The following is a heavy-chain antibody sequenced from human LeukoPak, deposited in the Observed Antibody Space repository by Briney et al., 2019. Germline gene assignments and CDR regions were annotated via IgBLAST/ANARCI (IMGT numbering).Heavy chain of an antibody. Sequence: PSETLPLTCTVSGGSISSSSYYWGWIRQPPGKGLEWNGSIYYSGSTYYNPSVKSRVTISVDTSKNQFSLKLSSVTAADTAVYYCAKDHASAVAGTIDYWGQGTLVTVSS. CDR1: GGSISSSSYY. CDR3: AKDHASAVAGTIDY. J-gene: IGHJ4*02. D-gene: IGHD6-19*01. V-gene: IGHV4-39*07. CDR2: IYYSGST.